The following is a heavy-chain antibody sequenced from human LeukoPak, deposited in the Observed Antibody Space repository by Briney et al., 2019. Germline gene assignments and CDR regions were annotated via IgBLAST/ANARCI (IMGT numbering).Heavy chain of an antibody. D-gene: IGHD6-19*01. V-gene: IGHV1-8*03. J-gene: IGHJ6*03. CDR3: ARRVQRVAGTYYYYMDV. CDR2: MNINSGNT. Sequence: GASVTVSCKASGYTFTCYDFNWVRQPTAQGLEWMGWMNINSGNTGNAHKFQGRVTITRNTSISTAYMELSSLRSEDTAVYYCARRVQRVAGTYYYYMDVWGKGNTVTVSS. CDR1: GYTFTCYD.